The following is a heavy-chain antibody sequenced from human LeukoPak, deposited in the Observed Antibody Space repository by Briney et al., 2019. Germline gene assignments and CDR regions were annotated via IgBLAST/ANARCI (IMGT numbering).Heavy chain of an antibody. Sequence: GGSLRLSCGASELAFKNVWMSWVRQAPGKGLEWVGRISSKSDGGTTDYAAPVKGRFTISRDDSTNTLSLQMSGLRAEDTALYFCITEPHDYGDFTFGYWGQGTLVTVSS. CDR1: ELAFKNVW. J-gene: IGHJ4*02. V-gene: IGHV3-15*01. D-gene: IGHD4-17*01. CDR2: ISSKSDGGTT. CDR3: ITEPHDYGDFTFGY.